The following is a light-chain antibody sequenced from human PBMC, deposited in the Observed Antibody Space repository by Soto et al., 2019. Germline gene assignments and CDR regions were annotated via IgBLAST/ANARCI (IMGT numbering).Light chain of an antibody. J-gene: IGKJ1*01. CDR2: DAS. Sequence: EIVLTQSPGTLSLSPGERATLSCRASQSVRSSYLAWYQQKPGQSPRLLIYDASNRATGIPVRFSGSGSGTDFTLAISRLEPEDFALYYCQQYGSSPTFGQGTKVEIK. CDR3: QQYGSSPT. V-gene: IGKV3-20*01. CDR1: QSVRSSY.